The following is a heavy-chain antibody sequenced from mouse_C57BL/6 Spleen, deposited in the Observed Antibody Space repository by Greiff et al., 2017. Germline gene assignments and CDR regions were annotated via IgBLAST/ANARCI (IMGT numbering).Heavy chain of an antibody. V-gene: IGHV1-53*01. CDR1: GYTFTSYW. Sequence: QVQLQQPGTELVKPGASVKLSCKASGYTFTSYWMHWVKQRPGQGLEWIGNINPSNGGTNYNEKFKSKATLTVDKSSGTAYMQLSSLTSEDSAVYYCATAQATSYAMDYWGQGTSVTVSS. CDR2: INPSNGGT. D-gene: IGHD3-2*02. CDR3: ATAQATSYAMDY. J-gene: IGHJ4*01.